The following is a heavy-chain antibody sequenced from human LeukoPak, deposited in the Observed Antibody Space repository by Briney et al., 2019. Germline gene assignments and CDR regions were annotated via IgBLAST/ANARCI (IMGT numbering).Heavy chain of an antibody. CDR2: IRYDRNNK. Sequence: PGGSLRLSCAASGFTFSSYGMHWVRQAPGKGLEWVAFIRYDRNNKYYADSVKGRFTISRDNANNSVYLQMKGMRAEDTAVYYCAKDFKWELRGMSDAFDIWGQGTMVTVSS. CDR3: AKDFKWELRGMSDAFDI. J-gene: IGHJ3*02. D-gene: IGHD1-26*01. V-gene: IGHV3-30*02. CDR1: GFTFSSYG.